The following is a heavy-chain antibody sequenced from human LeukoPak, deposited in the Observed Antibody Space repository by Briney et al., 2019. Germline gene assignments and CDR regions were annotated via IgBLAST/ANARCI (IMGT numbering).Heavy chain of an antibody. Sequence: GGSLRLSCVASGFFFSTSGMHWVGQAPGRGLGWGAFIRYDGSNKDYGDSVKGRFTISRDNSKNTLYLQMNSLRPEDTAMYYCAKGGTVQNWFDPWGQGILVTVSS. CDR1: GFFFSTSG. V-gene: IGHV3-30*02. CDR3: AKGGTVQNWFDP. J-gene: IGHJ5*02. CDR2: IRYDGSNK. D-gene: IGHD1-1*01.